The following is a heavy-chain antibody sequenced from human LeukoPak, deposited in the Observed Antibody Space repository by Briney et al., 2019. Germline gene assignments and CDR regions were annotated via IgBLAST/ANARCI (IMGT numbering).Heavy chain of an antibody. J-gene: IGHJ4*02. Sequence: GGSLRLSCAASGFTFTDYYMSWIRQAPGKGLEWVSDIETSSTYRNYADSVKGRFTISRDNAKNSLYLQMNSLRAEDTAVYYCAKGRWLQNYFDYWGQGTLVTVSS. CDR2: IETSSTYR. D-gene: IGHD5-24*01. CDR1: GFTFTDYY. V-gene: IGHV3-11*05. CDR3: AKGRWLQNYFDY.